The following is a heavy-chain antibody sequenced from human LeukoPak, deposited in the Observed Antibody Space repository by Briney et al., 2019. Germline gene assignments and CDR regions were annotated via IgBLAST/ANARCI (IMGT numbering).Heavy chain of an antibody. CDR2: ICSSGGST. Sequence: AGGALRLSCADSGFTFSNYAMSWVRQAPGKGLEWGSAICSSGGSTYYADSVKGRVTISRENSKKTLYLQMNSLRAEDTAVYYCAKVRGNVAQGPIDYWGQGTLVTVSS. CDR3: AKVRGNVAQGPIDY. V-gene: IGHV3-23*01. D-gene: IGHD2-15*01. CDR1: GFTFSNYA. J-gene: IGHJ4*02.